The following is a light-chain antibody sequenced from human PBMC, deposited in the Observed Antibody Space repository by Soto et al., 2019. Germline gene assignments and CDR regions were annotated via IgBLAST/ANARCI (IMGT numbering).Light chain of an antibody. Sequence: QSALTQPPSASGSPGQSVTISCTGTSSDVGGYNYVSWYQQHPGKAPKLMIYDVTKPPSGVPDRFSGSKSGNTASLTVSGLPAEDEADYYCGSDAGRNNLVFGGGTKLTVL. J-gene: IGLJ2*01. CDR1: SSDVGGYNY. CDR3: GSDAGRNNLV. V-gene: IGLV2-8*01. CDR2: DVT.